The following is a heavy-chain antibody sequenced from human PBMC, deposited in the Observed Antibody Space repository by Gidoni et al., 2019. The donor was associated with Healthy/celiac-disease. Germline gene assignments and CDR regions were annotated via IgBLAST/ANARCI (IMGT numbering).Heavy chain of an antibody. V-gene: IGHV3-21*01. D-gene: IGHD4-17*01. CDR2: ISSSSSYI. J-gene: IGHJ4*02. Sequence: EVHLVESGGRLVNPGASLSLSCPASGFTFSSYSMNWVRQAPGKGLEWVSSISSSSSYIYNADSMKGRFTIARDNDKNSLYLQMNSLRAEDTAVYYWGPMTKVVKGSGDWGQGTMVTVSS. CDR1: GFTFSSYS. CDR3: GPMTKVVKGSGD.